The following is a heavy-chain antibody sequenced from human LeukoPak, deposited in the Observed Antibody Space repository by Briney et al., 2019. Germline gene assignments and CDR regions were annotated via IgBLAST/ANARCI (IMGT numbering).Heavy chain of an antibody. D-gene: IGHD6-19*01. V-gene: IGHV1-2*02. Sequence: ASVKVSCKASGYTFTGYYIHWVRQAPGQGLEWMGWINPNSGGTNYAQKFQGRVTMTRDTSISTAYMELSRLRSDDTAVYYCARDRGRGWYSHYYYYGMDVWGQGTTVTVSS. CDR2: INPNSGGT. CDR3: ARDRGRGWYSHYYYYGMDV. J-gene: IGHJ6*02. CDR1: GYTFTGYY.